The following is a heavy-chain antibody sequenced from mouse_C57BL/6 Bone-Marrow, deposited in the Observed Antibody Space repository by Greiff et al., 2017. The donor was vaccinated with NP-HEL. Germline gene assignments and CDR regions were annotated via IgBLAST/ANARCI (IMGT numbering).Heavy chain of an antibody. Sequence: QVQLQQPGAELVMPGASVKLSCKASGYTFTSYWMHWVKQRPGQGLEWIGEIDPSDSYTNYNQKFKGKFTLTVDKSSSTAYMQHSSLTSEDSAVHYCARWGLTTVVGDHYAMDYWGQGTAVTVSS. J-gene: IGHJ4*01. D-gene: IGHD1-1*01. CDR3: ARWGLTTVVGDHYAMDY. CDR2: IDPSDSYT. CDR1: GYTFTSYW. V-gene: IGHV1-69*01.